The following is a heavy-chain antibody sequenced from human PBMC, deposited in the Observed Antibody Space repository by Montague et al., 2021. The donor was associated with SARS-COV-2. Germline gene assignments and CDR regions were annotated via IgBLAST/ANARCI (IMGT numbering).Heavy chain of an antibody. CDR3: VKDIVRRPVISSPDY. J-gene: IGHJ4*02. CDR1: GFSFDDYA. V-gene: IGHV3-9*01. Sequence: SLRLSCAASGFSFDDYAMHWVRPAPGKGLEWVSGISWNSGSIGYAASVKGRFTISRDNAKNSLYLQMNSLRAEDTALYYCVKDIVRRPVISSPDYWGQGTLVTVSS. CDR2: ISWNSGSI. D-gene: IGHD2/OR15-2a*01.